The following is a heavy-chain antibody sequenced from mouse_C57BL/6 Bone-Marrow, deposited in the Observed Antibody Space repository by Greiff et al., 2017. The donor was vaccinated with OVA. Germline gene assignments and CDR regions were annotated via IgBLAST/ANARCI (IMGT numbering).Heavy chain of an antibody. CDR3: ARAGRWLLRFAY. D-gene: IGHD2-3*01. J-gene: IGHJ3*01. CDR2: ISDGGSYT. Sequence: EVMLVESGGGLVKPGGSLKLSCAASGFTFSSYAMSWVRQTPEKRLEWVATISDGGSYTYYPDNVKVRFTISRDNAKNNLYLQMSHLKSEDTAMYYCARAGRWLLRFAYWGQGTLVTVSA. V-gene: IGHV5-4*03. CDR1: GFTFSSYA.